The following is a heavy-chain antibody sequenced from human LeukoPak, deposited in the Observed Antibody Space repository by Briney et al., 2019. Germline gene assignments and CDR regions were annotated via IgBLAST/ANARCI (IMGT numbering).Heavy chain of an antibody. V-gene: IGHV3-33*06. CDR1: GFTFSSYG. D-gene: IGHD1-26*01. CDR2: IWYDGSNK. J-gene: IGHJ4*02. CDR3: AKDDLQWELLWE. Sequence: PGRSLRLSCAASGFTFSSYGMHWVRQAPGKGLEWVAVIWYDGSNKYYADSVKGRFTISRDNSKNTLYLQMNSLRAEDTAVYYCAKDDLQWELLWEWGQGTLVTVSS.